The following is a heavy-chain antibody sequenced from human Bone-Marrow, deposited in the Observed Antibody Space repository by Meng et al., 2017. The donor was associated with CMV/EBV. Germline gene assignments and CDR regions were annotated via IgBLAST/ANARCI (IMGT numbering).Heavy chain of an antibody. D-gene: IGHD3-3*01. CDR1: GFTFSSYA. CDR2: ISYDGSNK. V-gene: IGHV3-30*04. Sequence: GESLKISCAASGFTFSSYAMHWVRQAPGKGLEWVAVISYDGSNKYYADSVKGRFTISRDNSKNTLYLQMNSLRAEDTAVYYCARGRFLEWSNAFDIWGQGTRVTVSS. J-gene: IGHJ3*02. CDR3: ARGRFLEWSNAFDI.